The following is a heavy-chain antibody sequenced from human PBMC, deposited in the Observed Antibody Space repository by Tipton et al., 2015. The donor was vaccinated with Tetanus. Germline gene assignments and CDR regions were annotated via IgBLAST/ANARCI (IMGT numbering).Heavy chain of an antibody. CDR3: AGELTEDAFDI. D-gene: IGHD3-16*01. CDR2: IKQDESEK. V-gene: IGHV3-7*01. J-gene: IGHJ3*02. Sequence: SLRLSCAASGFTLSRYTLNWVRQAPGRGLEWVANIKQDESEKNYVDSVKGRSTISRDNAMHSLYLQMNSLRAEDTAIYYCAGELTEDAFDIWGQGTMVAVSS. CDR1: GFTLSRYT.